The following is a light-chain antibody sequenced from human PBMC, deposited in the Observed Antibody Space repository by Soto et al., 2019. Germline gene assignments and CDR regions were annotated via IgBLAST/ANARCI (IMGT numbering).Light chain of an antibody. CDR3: QQYMSSVT. Sequence: EIVLTQSPGSLSLSPGQRATLSCRASQSVDTTFFAWYQKKPGQAPRLLIYGASKSATGIPDRFSGSGSGSAFTLIISRLEPEDFAVYYCQQYMSSVTFGQGTKVEIK. V-gene: IGKV3-20*01. CDR1: QSVDTTF. J-gene: IGKJ1*01. CDR2: GAS.